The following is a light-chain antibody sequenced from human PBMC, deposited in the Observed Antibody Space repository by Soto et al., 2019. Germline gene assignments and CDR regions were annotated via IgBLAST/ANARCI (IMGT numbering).Light chain of an antibody. CDR1: QSISSW. CDR3: QQYNSYSRT. CDR2: KAS. J-gene: IGKJ1*01. V-gene: IGKV1-5*03. Sequence: DIQMTQSPSTLAASVGDRCTITCRASQSISSWLAWYQRKPGKAPKLLIYKASSLESGVPSRFSGSGSGTEFTLTISSLQPDDFATYYCQQYNSYSRTFGQGTKVDIK.